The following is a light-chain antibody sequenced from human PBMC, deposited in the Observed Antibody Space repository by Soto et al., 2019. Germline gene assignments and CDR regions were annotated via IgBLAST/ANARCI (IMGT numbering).Light chain of an antibody. CDR1: QSIFSNY. J-gene: IGKJ1*01. CDR3: QQYGTSPRT. Sequence: EVMLTQSPGTLSLSPGERATLSCRASQSIFSNYLAWYQQKSGQAPRLLIYGASNRATGIPDRFSGSGSGTDFTLTISRREPEDFAVYYCQQYGTSPRTFGQGTKVEFK. V-gene: IGKV3-20*01. CDR2: GAS.